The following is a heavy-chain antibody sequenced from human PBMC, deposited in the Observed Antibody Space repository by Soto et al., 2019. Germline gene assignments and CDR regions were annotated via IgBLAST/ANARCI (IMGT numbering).Heavy chain of an antibody. D-gene: IGHD2-15*01. V-gene: IGHV1-3*01. Sequence: ASVKVSCKASGYTFTSFAMHWVRQAPGQRLEWMGWLNAGNGNTKYSQKFQGRVTITRDTSASTAYMELSSLRSEDTAVYYCARVLVDCSGGSCYPRTYYYYYYGMDGWGRGTTVTVSS. J-gene: IGHJ6*02. CDR1: GYTFTSFA. CDR3: ARVLVDCSGGSCYPRTYYYYYYGMDG. CDR2: LNAGNGNT.